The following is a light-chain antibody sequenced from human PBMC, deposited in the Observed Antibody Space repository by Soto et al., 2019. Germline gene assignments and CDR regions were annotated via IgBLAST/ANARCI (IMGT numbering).Light chain of an antibody. V-gene: IGLV2-14*03. Sequence: QSALTQPASVSGSPGQSITISCTGTSSDVGTYNYVSWYQHHPGKAPKLIIYDVSNRPSGVSNRFSGSKSGNTASLTISGLQAEDEADYFCNSYTGSSRPYVFGTGTKLTVL. CDR2: DVS. J-gene: IGLJ1*01. CDR3: NSYTGSSRPYV. CDR1: SSDVGTYNY.